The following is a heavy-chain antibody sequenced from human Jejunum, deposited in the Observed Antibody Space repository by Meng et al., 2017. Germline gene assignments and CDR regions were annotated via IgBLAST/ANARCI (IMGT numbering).Heavy chain of an antibody. CDR1: GFRFSDDH. V-gene: IGHV3-11*01. D-gene: IGHD1-26*01. J-gene: IGHJ5*01. Sequence: GESLKISCVASGFRFSDDHMAWIRQAPGKGLEWISYISVGGSIIYYADSVKGRFTISRDDAKNSVYLQMNSLRSEDTAVYYCARDGRHRRFDSWGQGTLVTVSS. CDR3: ARDGRHRRFDS. CDR2: ISVGGSII.